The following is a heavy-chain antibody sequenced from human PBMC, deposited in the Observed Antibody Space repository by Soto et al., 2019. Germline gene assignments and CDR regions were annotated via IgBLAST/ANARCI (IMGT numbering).Heavy chain of an antibody. V-gene: IGHV3-23*01. CDR3: AKGSYGDYHPDY. D-gene: IGHD4-17*01. J-gene: IGHJ4*02. CDR1: GFTFSSYA. Sequence: EVQLLESGGGLVQPGGSLRLSCAASGFTFSSYAMNWVRQAPGKGLEWVSTISGSGTNTYYADSVKGRFTISRDNSKTTLYLQMNSLRAEDTAVYYCAKGSYGDYHPDYWCQGTLITVSS. CDR2: ISGSGTNT.